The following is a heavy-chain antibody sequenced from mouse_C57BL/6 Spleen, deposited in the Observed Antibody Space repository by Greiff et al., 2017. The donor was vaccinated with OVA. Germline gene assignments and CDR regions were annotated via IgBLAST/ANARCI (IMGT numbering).Heavy chain of an antibody. CDR2: IHPSDSAT. CDR1: GYTFTSYW. CDR3: AAGYDYDGVDY. V-gene: IGHV1-74*01. Sequence: QVQLQQPGAELVKPGASVKVSCKASGYTFTSYWMHWVKQRPGQGLEWIGRIHPSDSATNYNQKFKGKATLTVDKSSSTAYMQLSSLTSEDSAVYYCAAGYDYDGVDYWGQGTTLTVSS. J-gene: IGHJ2*01. D-gene: IGHD2-4*01.